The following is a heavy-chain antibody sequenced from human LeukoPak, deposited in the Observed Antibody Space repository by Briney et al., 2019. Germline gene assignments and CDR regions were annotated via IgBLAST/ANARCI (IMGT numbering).Heavy chain of an antibody. CDR3: ARGSYYDTHPHGD. V-gene: IGHV1-18*01. J-gene: IGHJ4*02. CDR2: ISGYNGNT. CDR1: GYTFTNYG. D-gene: IGHD3-22*01. Sequence: ASVKVSCKASGYTFTNYGLSWVRQAPGQGLEWMGWISGYNGNTKYVQKLQGRVTMTRDTSTTTAYMELRSLRSDDTAVYYCARGSYYDTHPHGDWGQGTLVTVSS.